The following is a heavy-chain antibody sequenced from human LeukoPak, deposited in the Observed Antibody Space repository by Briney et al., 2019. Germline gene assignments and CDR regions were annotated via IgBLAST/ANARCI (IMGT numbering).Heavy chain of an antibody. CDR2: TYYRSKWYN. J-gene: IGHJ4*02. Sequence: SQTLSLTCAISGDRVSSNSAAWNWIRPSPSRGLEWLGRTYYRSKWYNDYAVPVKSRITINPDTSKNQFSLQLNSVTPEDTAVYYCARIGGSGWESADYWGQGTLVTVSS. V-gene: IGHV6-1*01. D-gene: IGHD6-19*01. CDR1: GDRVSSNSAA. CDR3: ARIGGSGWESADY.